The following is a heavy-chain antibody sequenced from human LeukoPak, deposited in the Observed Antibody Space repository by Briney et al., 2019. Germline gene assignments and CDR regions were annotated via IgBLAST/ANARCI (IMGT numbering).Heavy chain of an antibody. J-gene: IGHJ4*02. D-gene: IGHD6-19*01. Sequence: GRSLRLSCAASGFTFSRYGMHWGRQAPGKGLEWVAVISYDGSNKYYADSVKGRFTISRDNSKNTLYLQMNSLRAEDTAVYYCAKDGDSSGWYYFDYWGQGTLVTVSS. V-gene: IGHV3-30*18. CDR2: ISYDGSNK. CDR3: AKDGDSSGWYYFDY. CDR1: GFTFSRYG.